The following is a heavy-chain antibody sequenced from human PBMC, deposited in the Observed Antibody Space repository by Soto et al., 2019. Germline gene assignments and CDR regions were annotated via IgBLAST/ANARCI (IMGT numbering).Heavy chain of an antibody. J-gene: IGHJ6*01. Sequence: QVQLVQSGAEVKKPGSSVKVSCKASGGTFSSYAISWVRQAPGQGLEWMGGIIPIFGTANYAQKFQGRVTLTADESTRAAYVELSGLRSEGTAVYYCAGPVRRWDGMDVWGQGITVTVSS. CDR1: GGTFSSYA. CDR3: AGPVRRWDGMDV. D-gene: IGHD1-1*01. V-gene: IGHV1-69*12. CDR2: IIPIFGTA.